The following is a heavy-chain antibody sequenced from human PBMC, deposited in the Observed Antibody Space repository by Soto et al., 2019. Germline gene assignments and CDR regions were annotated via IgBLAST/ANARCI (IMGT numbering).Heavy chain of an antibody. CDR2: INAGNGNT. CDR3: ARILGFCSAGSCYY. D-gene: IGHD2-15*01. Sequence: GASVKVSCKASGYTFTSYAMHWVRQAPGKRLEWMGWINAGNGNTKYSQKFQGRVTITRDTSASTAYMELSSLRSEDTAVYYWARILGFCSAGSCYYWGQGTLVTVSS. CDR1: GYTFTSYA. J-gene: IGHJ4*02. V-gene: IGHV1-3*01.